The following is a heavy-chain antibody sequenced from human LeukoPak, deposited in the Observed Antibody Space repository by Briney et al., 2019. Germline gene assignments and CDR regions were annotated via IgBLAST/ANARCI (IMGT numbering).Heavy chain of an antibody. J-gene: IGHJ3*02. CDR3: AKGIDRAHDAFDI. Sequence: GGSLRLSCAASGFTFSSYGMHWVRQAPGKGLEWVAFIRYDGSNKYYADSVKGRFTISRDNSKNTLYLQMNSLRAEDTAVYYCAKGIDRAHDAFDIWGQGTMVTVSS. CDR2: IRYDGSNK. CDR1: GFTFSSYG. D-gene: IGHD3-22*01. V-gene: IGHV3-30*02.